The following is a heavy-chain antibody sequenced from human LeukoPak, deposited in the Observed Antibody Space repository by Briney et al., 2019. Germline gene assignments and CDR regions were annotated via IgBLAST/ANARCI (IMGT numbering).Heavy chain of an antibody. CDR3: ARDETVDRAMAYFDY. Sequence: GSLSLSGAASGFTFSTYTMNWVRQAPGKGLEWGSSISSSSSYIYYADPVKGRFTISRDNARKSLYLQMNSLRAEDTAVYYCARDETVDRAMAYFDYWGQGTLVTVSS. D-gene: IGHD5-18*01. J-gene: IGHJ4*02. V-gene: IGHV3-21*01. CDR1: GFTFSTYT. CDR2: ISSSSSYI.